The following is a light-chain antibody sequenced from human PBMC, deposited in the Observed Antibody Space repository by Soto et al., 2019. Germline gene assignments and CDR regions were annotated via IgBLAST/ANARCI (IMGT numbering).Light chain of an antibody. CDR2: EVS. V-gene: IGLV2-8*01. CDR1: SSDVGGYKY. CDR3: CSSAPESTYV. Sequence: QSVLTQPPSASGSPGQSVTISCTGTSSDVGGYKYVSWYQQHPGKAPKLILYEVSKRPSGVPDRFSGSKSGNTASLTVSGLQAEDEADYFCCSSAPESTYVFGTGTKVTV. J-gene: IGLJ1*01.